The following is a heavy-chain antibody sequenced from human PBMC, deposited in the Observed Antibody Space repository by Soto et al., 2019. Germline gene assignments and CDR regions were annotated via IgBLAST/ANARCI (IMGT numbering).Heavy chain of an antibody. V-gene: IGHV3-11*01. CDR2: ISSSGSTI. Sequence: PGGSLRLSCVASGFTVSRNYMSWVRQAPWKGLEWVSYISSSGSTIYYADSVKGRFTISRDNAKNSLYLQMNSLRAEDTAVYYCARDPWGSVAVIYAQAGFDPWGQGTLVTVSS. CDR3: ARDPWGSVAVIYAQAGFDP. J-gene: IGHJ5*02. CDR1: GFTVSRNY. D-gene: IGHD2-8*02.